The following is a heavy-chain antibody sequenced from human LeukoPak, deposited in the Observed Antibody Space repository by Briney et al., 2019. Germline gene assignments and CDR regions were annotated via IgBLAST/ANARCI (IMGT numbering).Heavy chain of an antibody. CDR2: IRNDGNKY. Sequence: GGSLRLSCLASGFTFSTSGMHWVRQSPGKGLDWVAFIRNDGNKYNYAESVKGRFTISRDNSKNTLYLQMDSLSAEDTAVYYCVKVDTWGQGTLVTVSS. D-gene: IGHD5-18*01. V-gene: IGHV3-30*02. CDR3: VKVDT. CDR1: GFTFSTSG. J-gene: IGHJ4*02.